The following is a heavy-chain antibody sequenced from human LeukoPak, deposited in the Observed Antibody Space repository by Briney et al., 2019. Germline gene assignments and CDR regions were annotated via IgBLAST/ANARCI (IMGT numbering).Heavy chain of an antibody. CDR3: ARDRVGGYTYGGNWFDP. CDR1: GYTFTSYG. Sequence: ASVKVSRKASGYTFTSYGISWVRQAPGQGLEWMGWISAYNGNTNYAQKLQGRVTMTTDTSTSTAYMELSRLRSDDTGVYYCARDRVGGYTYGGNWFDPWGPGTLVTVSS. D-gene: IGHD5-18*01. J-gene: IGHJ5*02. CDR2: ISAYNGNT. V-gene: IGHV1-18*01.